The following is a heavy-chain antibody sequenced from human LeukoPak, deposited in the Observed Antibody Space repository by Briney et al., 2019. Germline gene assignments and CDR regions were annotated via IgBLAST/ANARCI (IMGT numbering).Heavy chain of an antibody. CDR1: GFTFSNHG. CDR3: AKDDAWLRFGE. V-gene: IGHV3-23*01. CDR2: ISPSGDIT. J-gene: IGHJ4*02. Sequence: PGGTLRLSCAASGFTFSNHGMSWVRQAPGKGLEWVSGISPSGDITYYADSVKGRFTISRDNSKNTLYLEVISLTAEDTVVYYCAKDDAWLRFGEWSQGTLVAVSS. D-gene: IGHD3-10*01.